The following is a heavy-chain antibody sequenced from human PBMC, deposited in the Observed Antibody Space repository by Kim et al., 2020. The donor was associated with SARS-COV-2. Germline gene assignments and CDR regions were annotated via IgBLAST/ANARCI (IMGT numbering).Heavy chain of an antibody. CDR2: IIPILGIA. Sequence: SVKVSCKASGGTFSSYTISWVRQAPGQGLEWMGRIIPILGIANYAQKFQGRVTITADKSTSTAYMELSSLRSEDTAVYYCASPAGGPTQQELGDPSYYYYYGMDVWGQGTTVTVSS. V-gene: IGHV1-69*02. D-gene: IGHD3-10*01. J-gene: IGHJ6*02. CDR3: ASPAGGPTQQELGDPSYYYYYGMDV. CDR1: GGTFSSYT.